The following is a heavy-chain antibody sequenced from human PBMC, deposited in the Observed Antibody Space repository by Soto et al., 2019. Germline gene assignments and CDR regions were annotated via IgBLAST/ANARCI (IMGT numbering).Heavy chain of an antibody. D-gene: IGHD4-17*01. Sequence: EVQLVESGGDLAQPGGSLRLSCAASGFTLSNFWVNWVRQAPGKGLEWVANIKQGGIERNYVDSVKGRFTISRDDTKNSLFLQMNNLRVEDAAIYYCLVTTSAVEIWGRGTTVTVSS. CDR1: GFTLSNFW. J-gene: IGHJ3*02. CDR3: LVTTSAVEI. CDR2: IKQGGIER. V-gene: IGHV3-7*01.